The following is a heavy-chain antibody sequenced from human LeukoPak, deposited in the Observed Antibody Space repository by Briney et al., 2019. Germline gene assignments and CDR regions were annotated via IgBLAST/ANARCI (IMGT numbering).Heavy chain of an antibody. Sequence: GGSLRLSCAASGLTFSSYSMNWVRQAPGKGLEWVSSISSSSSYIYYADSVKGRFTISRDNAKNSLYLQMNSLRAEDTAVYYCARLGYSYGGAYVGYWGQGTLVTVSS. J-gene: IGHJ4*02. D-gene: IGHD5-18*01. CDR2: ISSSSSYI. CDR3: ARLGYSYGGAYVGY. V-gene: IGHV3-21*01. CDR1: GLTFSSYS.